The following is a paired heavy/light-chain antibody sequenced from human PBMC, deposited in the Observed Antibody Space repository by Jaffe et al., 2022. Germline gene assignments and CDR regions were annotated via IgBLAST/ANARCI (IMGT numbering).Light chain of an antibody. CDR1: QSINNW. J-gene: IGKJ1*01. V-gene: IGKV1-5*03. CDR2: KAS. Sequence: DIQMTQSPSTLSASVGDRVTITCRASQSINNWLAWYQQKPGKAPKFLMYKASSLKSGVPSRFSGSGSATEFTLTISSLQPEDFATYYCQQYNSYPWTFGQGTKVEIK. CDR3: QQYNSYPWT.
Heavy chain of an antibody. V-gene: IGHV3-49*04. D-gene: IGHD3-22*01. CDR1: GFTFGDYA. CDR2: IRSKAYGGTA. Sequence: QLVESGGGLVQPGRSLRLSCTASGFTFGDYAMSWVRQAPGKGLEWVTFIRSKAYGGTAEYAASVKGRFTISRDDSNSIAYLQMNSLKTEDTAVYYCAGGSGYDRSGYYPHYHYYYYMDVWGKGTTVTVSS. J-gene: IGHJ6*03. CDR3: AGGSGYDRSGYYPHYHYYYYMDV.